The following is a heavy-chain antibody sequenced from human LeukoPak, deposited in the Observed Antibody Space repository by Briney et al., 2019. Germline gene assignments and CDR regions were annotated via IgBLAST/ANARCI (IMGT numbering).Heavy chain of an antibody. CDR3: ARASSVLAFDI. CDR2: IYYSGST. J-gene: IGHJ3*02. CDR1: GGSITRSSYH. V-gene: IGHV4-39*07. Sequence: SETLSLTCTVSGGSITRSSYHWGWIRQPPGKGLEWIGSIYYSGSTNYNPSLKSRVTISVDTSKNQFSLKLSSVTAADTAVYYCARASSVLAFDIWGQGTMVTVSS. D-gene: IGHD3-10*02.